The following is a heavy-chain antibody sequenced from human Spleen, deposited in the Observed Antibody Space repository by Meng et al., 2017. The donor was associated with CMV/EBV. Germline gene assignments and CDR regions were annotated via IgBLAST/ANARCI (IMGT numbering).Heavy chain of an antibody. CDR2: IDWDDDK. V-gene: IGHV2-70*04. J-gene: IGHJ4*02. CDR1: GFSFSTSGVG. CDR3: VGGPPGLDH. Sequence: SGPTLVKPTPSLTLTCTFSGFSFSTSGVGVGWIRQPPGKALEWLARIDWDDDKFYSTSLKTRLTISKDTSKNQVVLTMTNMDPVDTATYYCVGGPPGLDHWGQGTLVTVSS.